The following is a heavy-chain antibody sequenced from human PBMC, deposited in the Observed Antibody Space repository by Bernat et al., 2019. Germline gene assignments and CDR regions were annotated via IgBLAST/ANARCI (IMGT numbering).Heavy chain of an antibody. D-gene: IGHD3-9*01. CDR1: GFTFSSYA. CDR3: AKGVWVRHAEVDYDIVTGYYTSRGAFDY. V-gene: IGHV3-23*01. J-gene: IGHJ4*02. CDR2: ISGSGGST. Sequence: EVQLLESGGGLVQPGGSLRLSCAASGFTFSSYAMSWVRQAPGKGLEWVSAISGSGGSTYYADSVKGRFTISRDNSKNTLYLQMKSLRAEDTAVYYWAKGVWVRHAEVDYDIVTGYYTSRGAFDYWGQGTLVTVSS.